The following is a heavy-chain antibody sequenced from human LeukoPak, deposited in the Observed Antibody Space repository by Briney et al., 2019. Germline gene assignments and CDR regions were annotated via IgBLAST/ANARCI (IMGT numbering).Heavy chain of an antibody. J-gene: IGHJ4*02. V-gene: IGHV3-23*01. CDR3: AKDIGLGIQIYFDY. CDR1: GFTFSSYA. Sequence: GGSLRLSCAASGFTFSSYAMSWVRQAPGKGLEWVSAISGSGGSTYYADSVKGRLTISRDNSKNTLYLQMNSLRAEDTAVYYCAKDIGLGIQIYFDYWGQGTLVIVSS. D-gene: IGHD1-14*01. CDR2: ISGSGGST.